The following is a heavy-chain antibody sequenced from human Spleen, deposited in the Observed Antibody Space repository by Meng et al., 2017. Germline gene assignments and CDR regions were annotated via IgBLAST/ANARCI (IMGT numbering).Heavy chain of an antibody. CDR1: GGSFSGYY. CDR2: INHSGST. V-gene: IGHV4-34*01. Sequence: QVQLQQWGAGLLKPSETLSLTCAVYGGSFSGYYWNWIRQPPGKGLEWIGEINHSGSTNYNPSLKSRVTISVETSKNQFSLKLSSVTAADTAVYYCARGAIATIRSLDPWGQGTLVTVSS. J-gene: IGHJ5*02. D-gene: IGHD2-2*02. CDR3: ARGAIATIRSLDP.